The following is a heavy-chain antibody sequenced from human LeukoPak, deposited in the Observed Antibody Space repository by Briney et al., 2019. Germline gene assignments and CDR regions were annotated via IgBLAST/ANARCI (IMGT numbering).Heavy chain of an antibody. J-gene: IGHJ3*02. CDR3: ARVQLPDITGAFDI. V-gene: IGHV4-4*07. Sequence: SETLSLTCTVSGGSLSSYYWSWIRQPAGEGLEWIGRISPSGTTNYNPSLKSRVTMSLDTSKSQISLKLTSVTAADTAVYYCARVQLPDITGAFDIWGQVTMVTVSS. CDR2: ISPSGTT. D-gene: IGHD3-3*01. CDR1: GGSLSSYY.